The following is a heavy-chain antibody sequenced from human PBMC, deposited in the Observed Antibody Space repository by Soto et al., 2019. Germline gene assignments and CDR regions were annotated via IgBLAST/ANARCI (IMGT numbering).Heavy chain of an antibody. J-gene: IGHJ6*02. V-gene: IGHV3-30-3*01. CDR1: VVTFSSYA. CDR3: ARDFRFLEWLPNYYYGMDV. D-gene: IGHD3-3*01. CDR2: ISYDGSNK. Sequence: HPGGSLRLSCAASVVTFSSYAMHWVRQAPGKGLDWVAGISYDGSNKCYADSVKGRFTISRDNSKNTLYLQMNSLRAEDTAVYYCARDFRFLEWLPNYYYGMDVWGQGTTVTVSS.